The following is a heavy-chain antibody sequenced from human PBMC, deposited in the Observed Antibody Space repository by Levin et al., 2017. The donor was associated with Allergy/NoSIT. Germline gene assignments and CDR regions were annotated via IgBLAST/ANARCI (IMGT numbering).Heavy chain of an antibody. D-gene: IGHD2-15*01. CDR2: IGTAGDA. CDR3: ARGSFRSGGRCYPVGAFDI. CDR1: GFTFSNYD. Sequence: LAGGSLRLSCAASGFTFSNYDMHWVRQAPGKGLEWVSGIGTAGDAYYPVSLRGRFTVSRDNAKNSLFLQMNSLRDGDTAVYYWARGSFRSGGRCYPVGAFDIWGRGTMVTVSS. J-gene: IGHJ3*02. V-gene: IGHV3-13*01.